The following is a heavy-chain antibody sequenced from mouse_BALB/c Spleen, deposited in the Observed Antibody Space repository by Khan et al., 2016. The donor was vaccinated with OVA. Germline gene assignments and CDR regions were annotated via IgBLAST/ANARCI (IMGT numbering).Heavy chain of an antibody. J-gene: IGHJ2*01. CDR2: ISGDSNTI. V-gene: IGHV5-17*02. Sequence: EVELVESGGGLVQPGGSRKHSCAASGFTFNNYGMHWVRQAPEKGLEWVAYISGDSNTIYYVDSVKGRFTISRDNPRNTLFLQMTSLMSEDTAMYYCATSYFYGYYFDYWGPGTTLTVS. D-gene: IGHD1-1*01. CDR1: GFTFNNYG. CDR3: ATSYFYGYYFDY.